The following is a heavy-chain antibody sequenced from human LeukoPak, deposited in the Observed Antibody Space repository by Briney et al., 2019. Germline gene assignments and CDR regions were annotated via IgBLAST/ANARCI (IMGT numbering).Heavy chain of an antibody. V-gene: IGHV3-30*02. CDR1: GFTFSSYG. CDR3: AKVVGVAAAISLYYFDY. Sequence: PGGSLRLSCAASGFTFSSYGMHWVRQAPGKGLEWVAFIRYDGSNKYYADSVKGRFTISRDNSKNTLYLQMNSLRAEDTAVYYCAKVVGVAAAISLYYFDYWGQGTLVTVSS. D-gene: IGHD6-13*01. CDR2: IRYDGSNK. J-gene: IGHJ4*02.